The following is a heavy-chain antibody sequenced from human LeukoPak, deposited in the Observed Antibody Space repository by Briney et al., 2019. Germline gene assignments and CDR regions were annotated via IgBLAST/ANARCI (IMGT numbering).Heavy chain of an antibody. CDR3: AREGTAMVSFDY. CDR1: GFTFSSYE. Sequence: AGSLRLSCAASGFTFSSYEMNWVRQAPGKGLEWVSYVSSGGNTIYHADSVKGRFTISRDNAKNSLYLQMNSLRAEDTAVYYCAREGTAMVSFDYWGQGTLVTVSS. V-gene: IGHV3-48*03. D-gene: IGHD5-18*01. J-gene: IGHJ4*02. CDR2: VSSGGNTI.